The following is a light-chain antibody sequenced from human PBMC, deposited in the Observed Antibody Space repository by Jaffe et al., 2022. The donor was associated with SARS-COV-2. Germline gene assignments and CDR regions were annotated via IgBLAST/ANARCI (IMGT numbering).Light chain of an antibody. J-gene: IGKJ1*01. V-gene: IGKV3-20*01. CDR3: HHYPSSRWT. Sequence: IVLTQSPGTLALSPGETATLSCRTSQVVGNNDVGWFQQRPGQAPRLLIYATSSRAAGISDRITGYGSGTDFTLIINRLEPADSAVYYCHHYPSSRWTFGQGTKVEI. CDR2: ATS. CDR1: QVVGNND.